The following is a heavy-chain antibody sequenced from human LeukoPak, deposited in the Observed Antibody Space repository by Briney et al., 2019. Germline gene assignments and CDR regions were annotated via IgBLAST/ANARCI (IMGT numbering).Heavy chain of an antibody. CDR3: ASSDFSADAFDI. J-gene: IGHJ3*02. CDR1: GGSISSYY. D-gene: IGHD2-15*01. CDR2: IYYSGST. V-gene: IGHV4-59*01. Sequence: SETLSLTCTVSGGSISSYYWSWIRQPPGKGLGWIGYIYYSGSTNYNPSLKSRVTISVDTSKNQFSLKLSSVTAADTAVYYCASSDFSADAFDIWGQGTMVTVSS.